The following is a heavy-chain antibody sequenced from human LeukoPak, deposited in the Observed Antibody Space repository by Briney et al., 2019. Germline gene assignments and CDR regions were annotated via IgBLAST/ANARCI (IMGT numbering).Heavy chain of an antibody. Sequence: PSETLSLTCTVSGGSISDNYWSWIRQSAGKGLEWIGRIYTSGSTNYNPSLKSRVTISVDKSKNQFSLKLSSVTAADTAVYYCARGYYYDSFDAFNLWGQGTMVTVSS. CDR3: ARGYYYDSFDAFNL. V-gene: IGHV4-4*07. CDR1: GGSISDNY. D-gene: IGHD3-22*01. CDR2: IYTSGST. J-gene: IGHJ3*01.